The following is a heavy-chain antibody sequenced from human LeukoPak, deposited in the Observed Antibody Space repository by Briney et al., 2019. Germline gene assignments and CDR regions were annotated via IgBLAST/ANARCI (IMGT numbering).Heavy chain of an antibody. J-gene: IGHJ4*02. CDR3: ARGVDDFGDFCFDY. Sequence: ASVKVSCKASGYTFTSYGISWVRQVPGQGLEWMGWISTYNGETNYAEKVQGRVTPTTDTSTNTAYMEMRSLRSDDTAIYYCARGVDDFGDFCFDYWGRGTQVTVSS. D-gene: IGHD4-17*01. CDR1: GYTFTSYG. CDR2: ISTYNGET. V-gene: IGHV1-18*01.